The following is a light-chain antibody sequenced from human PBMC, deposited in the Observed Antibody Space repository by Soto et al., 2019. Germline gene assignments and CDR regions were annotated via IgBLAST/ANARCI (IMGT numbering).Light chain of an antibody. CDR1: SSNIGRDP. CDR3: AGWDGSLRGFV. V-gene: IGLV1-44*01. Sequence: QSVLTQPPSASGTPGQGVTISCSGSSSNIGRDPVNWYQELPGTAPKLLIYDNNQRPSGVPVRFSGSKSGTSASLAISGLQSEDEADYFCAGWDGSLRGFVFGTGTKVTVL. J-gene: IGLJ1*01. CDR2: DNN.